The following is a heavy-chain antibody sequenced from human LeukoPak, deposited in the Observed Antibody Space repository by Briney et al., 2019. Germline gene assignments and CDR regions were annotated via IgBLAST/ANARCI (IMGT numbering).Heavy chain of an antibody. CDR1: GYSFTDYF. CDR2: INPNSGAT. V-gene: IGHV1-2*02. Sequence: ASVKVSCKASGYSFTDYFIHWVRQAPGQGLEWMGWINPNSGATNYAQKFQGRVTMTRDTSISTAYMELSRSRSDDTAVYFCARENCSSTSCYAWFDPWGQGTPVTVSS. CDR3: ARENCSSTSCYAWFDP. J-gene: IGHJ5*02. D-gene: IGHD2-2*01.